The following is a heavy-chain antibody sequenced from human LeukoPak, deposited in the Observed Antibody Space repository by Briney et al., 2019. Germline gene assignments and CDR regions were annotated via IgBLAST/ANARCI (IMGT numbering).Heavy chain of an antibody. CDR1: GFTFSSYK. V-gene: IGHV3-30*02. D-gene: IGHD1-26*01. J-gene: IGHJ4*02. CDR3: AKDASTVGATNLHY. CDR2: IQYDGNNK. Sequence: PGGSLRLSCTASGFTFSSYKMNWVRQAPGKGLEWVAFIQYDGNNKYYADSVKGRFTISRDNSKNTLSLQMNTLRAEDTALYYCAKDASTVGATNLHYWGQGILVTVSS.